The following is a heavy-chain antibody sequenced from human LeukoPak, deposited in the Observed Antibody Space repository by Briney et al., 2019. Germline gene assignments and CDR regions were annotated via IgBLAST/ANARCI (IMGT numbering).Heavy chain of an antibody. D-gene: IGHD6-6*01. CDR3: ARVGSSSRSDY. CDR1: GGSISSYY. CDR2: IYYSGST. Sequence: KPSETLSLTCTVSGGSISSYYWSWIRQPPGKGLEWIGYIYYSGSTNYNPSLKSRVTISVDTSKNQFSLKLSSVTAADTAVYYCARVGSSSRSDYWGQGTLVTVSS. J-gene: IGHJ4*02. V-gene: IGHV4-59*01.